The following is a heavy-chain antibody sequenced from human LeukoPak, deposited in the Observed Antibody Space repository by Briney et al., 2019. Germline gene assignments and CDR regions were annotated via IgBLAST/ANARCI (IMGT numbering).Heavy chain of an antibody. Sequence: SETLSLTCTVSGGSISSYYWSWIRQPAGKGLEWIGYIYYSGSTNYNPSLKSRVTISVDTSKNQFSLKLSSVTAADTAVYYCARSEYHDALDIWGQGTMVTVSS. J-gene: IGHJ3*02. V-gene: IGHV4-59*08. CDR2: IYYSGST. D-gene: IGHD2-2*01. CDR1: GGSISSYY. CDR3: ARSEYHDALDI.